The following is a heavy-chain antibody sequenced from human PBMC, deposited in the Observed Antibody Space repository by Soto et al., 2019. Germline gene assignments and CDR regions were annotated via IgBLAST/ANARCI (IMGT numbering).Heavy chain of an antibody. J-gene: IGHJ5*02. CDR1: GFTVSSNY. CDR2: IYSGGTT. V-gene: IGHV3-66*01. D-gene: IGHD3-22*01. Sequence: EVQLVESGGGLVQPGGSLRLSCAASGFTVSSNYMSWVRQAPGKGLEWVSVIYSGGTTYYADSVKGRFTISRDNSKNTLYLQMNSRRAEDTAVYYCARNGDSSAYRGLFGPWGQGTLVTVSS. CDR3: ARNGDSSAYRGLFGP.